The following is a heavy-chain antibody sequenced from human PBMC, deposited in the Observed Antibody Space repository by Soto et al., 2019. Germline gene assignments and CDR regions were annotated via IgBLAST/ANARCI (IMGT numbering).Heavy chain of an antibody. CDR2: ISYDGSNK. D-gene: IGHD2-21*01. J-gene: IGHJ4*02. V-gene: IGHV3-30-3*01. Sequence: PGGSLRLSCAASGFTFSSYAMHWVRQAPGKGLEWVAVISYDGSNKYYADSVKGRFTISRDNSKNTLYLQMNSLRAEDTAVYYCARASLFVGTPAHFDYWGQGTLVTVSS. CDR1: GFTFSSYA. CDR3: ARASLFVGTPAHFDY.